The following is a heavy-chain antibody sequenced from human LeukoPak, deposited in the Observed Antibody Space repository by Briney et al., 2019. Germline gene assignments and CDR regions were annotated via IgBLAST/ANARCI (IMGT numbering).Heavy chain of an antibody. CDR3: AKADPAYYDFWTGYYLLDY. D-gene: IGHD3-3*01. Sequence: GGSLRLSCAASGFTFSSYAMSWVRQAPGKGLEWVSAISGSGGSTYYADSVKGRFTISRDNSKNTLYLQMNSLRAEDTAVYYCAKADPAYYDFWTGYYLLDYSGQGTLVTVSS. V-gene: IGHV3-23*01. CDR1: GFTFSSYA. CDR2: ISGSGGST. J-gene: IGHJ4*02.